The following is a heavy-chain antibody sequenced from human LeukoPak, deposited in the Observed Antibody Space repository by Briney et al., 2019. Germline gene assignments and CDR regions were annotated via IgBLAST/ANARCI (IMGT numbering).Heavy chain of an antibody. J-gene: IGHJ4*02. CDR2: IRGTGSST. CDR1: GFTSSSYA. D-gene: IGHD3-22*01. CDR3: TKEYDYSGYLGQGRGYFDY. V-gene: IGHV3-23*01. Sequence: GGSLRLSCGASGFTSSSYAMAWVRQAPGKGLDWVSAIRGTGSSTYYADSVKGRFTMSRDNSKSILYLQMNSLRAEDTAIYFCTKEYDYSGYLGQGRGYFDYWGQRTPVTVSS.